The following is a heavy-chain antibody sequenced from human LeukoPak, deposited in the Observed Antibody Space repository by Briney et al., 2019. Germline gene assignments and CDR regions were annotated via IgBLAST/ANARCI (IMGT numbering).Heavy chain of an antibody. V-gene: IGHV1-24*01. CDR2: FDPEDGET. Sequence: ASVKVSCKVSGYTLTELSMHWVRQAPGKGLEWMGGFDPEDGETIYAQKFQSRVTMTEDTSTDTAYMELSSLRSEDTAVYYCALGYSGSYAASYWGQGTLVTVSS. D-gene: IGHD1-26*01. CDR1: GYTLTELS. CDR3: ALGYSGSYAASY. J-gene: IGHJ4*02.